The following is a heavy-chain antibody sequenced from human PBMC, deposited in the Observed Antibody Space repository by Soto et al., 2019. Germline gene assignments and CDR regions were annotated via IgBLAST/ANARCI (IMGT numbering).Heavy chain of an antibody. CDR3: AKDLGGRSVVVPAASRRDYYYYGMDV. CDR2: ISYDGSNK. V-gene: IGHV3-30*18. CDR1: GFTFSSYG. J-gene: IGHJ6*02. Sequence: GGSLRLSCAASGFTFSSYGMHWVRQAPGKGLEWVAVISYDGSNKYYADSVKGRFTISRDNSKNPLYLQMNSLRAEDTAVYYCAKDLGGRSVVVPAASRRDYYYYGMDVWGQGTTVTVSS. D-gene: IGHD2-2*01.